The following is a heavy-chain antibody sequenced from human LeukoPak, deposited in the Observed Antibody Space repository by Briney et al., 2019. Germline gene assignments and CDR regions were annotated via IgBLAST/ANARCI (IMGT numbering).Heavy chain of an antibody. CDR2: IWYGGSNK. D-gene: IGHD1-14*01. CDR3: AKDRTQGAFDI. Sequence: GRSLRLSCAASGFTFSSYGMHWVRQAPGKGLEWVAVIWYGGSNKYYADSVKGRFTISRDNSKNTLYLQMNSLRAEDTAVYYCAKDRTQGAFDIWGQGTMVTVSS. CDR1: GFTFSSYG. J-gene: IGHJ3*02. V-gene: IGHV3-30*18.